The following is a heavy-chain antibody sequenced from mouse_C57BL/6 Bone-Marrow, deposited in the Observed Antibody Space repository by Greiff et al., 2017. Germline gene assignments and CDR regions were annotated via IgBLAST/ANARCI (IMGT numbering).Heavy chain of an antibody. J-gene: IGHJ2*01. D-gene: IGHD1-1*01. CDR3: AKREDRNYYYGLDY. CDR2: FYPGSGSI. Sequence: VQLQQSGAELVKPGASVKLSCKASGYTFTEYTIHWVKQRSGQGLEWIGWFYPGSGSIKYNEKFKDKATLTADKSSSTVYMELIRLTSEDSAVFFCAKREDRNYYYGLDYWGQGTTLTVSS. CDR1: GYTFTEYT. V-gene: IGHV1-62-2*01.